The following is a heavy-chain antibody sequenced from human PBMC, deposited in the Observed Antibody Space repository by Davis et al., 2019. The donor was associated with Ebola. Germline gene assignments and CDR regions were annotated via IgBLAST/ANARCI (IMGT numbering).Heavy chain of an antibody. CDR3: ARLPGVTYYFDY. J-gene: IGHJ4*02. CDR2: IHPADSDT. CDR1: GYIFSNYW. Sequence: PGGSLRLSCKGPGYIFSNYWIAWVRQMPGKGLELMGIIHPADSDTKYSPSFQGQVTISADKSISTAYLQWRSLGASDTALYYCARLPGVTYYFDYWRQGTLVSVSS. D-gene: IGHD2-21*01. V-gene: IGHV5-51*01.